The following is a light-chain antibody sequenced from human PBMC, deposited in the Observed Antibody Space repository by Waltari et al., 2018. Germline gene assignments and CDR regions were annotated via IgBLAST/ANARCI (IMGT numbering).Light chain of an antibody. V-gene: IGLV2-8*01. CDR2: DVT. CDR1: SSDVGNYNY. J-gene: IGLJ1*01. CDR3: SSYAGSSYV. Sequence: QSALTQPPSASGSLGQSVTISCTGTSSDVGNYNYVSWYQQHPGRAPKLIIYDVTRRPSGVPDRFSGSKSGNSASLAVSGLQPEDEADYYCSSYAGSSYVFGTGTTVTVL.